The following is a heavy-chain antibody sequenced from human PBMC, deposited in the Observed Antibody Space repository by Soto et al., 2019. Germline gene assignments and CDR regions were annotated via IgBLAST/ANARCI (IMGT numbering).Heavy chain of an antibody. Sequence: EVQLLESGGGLVQPGGSLRLSCAASGFVFSSYAMSWVRQAPGKGLEWVSAISGSGTTAYYADSVKGRIIFSRDNPKNTMYLQMNSLRAEDTAVYFCAKTTDGWFSAFEIWGQGTVVTVSS. V-gene: IGHV3-23*01. J-gene: IGHJ3*02. CDR3: AKTTDGWFSAFEI. CDR2: ISGSGTTA. D-gene: IGHD6-19*01. CDR1: GFVFSSYA.